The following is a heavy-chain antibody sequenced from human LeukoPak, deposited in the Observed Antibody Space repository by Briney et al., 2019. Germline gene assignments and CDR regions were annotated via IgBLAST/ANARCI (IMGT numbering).Heavy chain of an antibody. CDR3: ARDRFSGSLPNFDY. V-gene: IGHV3-74*01. D-gene: IGHD1-26*01. J-gene: IGHJ4*02. Sequence: QPXGSXRLSCAASGFTFSSYWMHWVRHXPGKGLVWVSRIKGDGSSTIYADSVKGRFTISRDNAKNSLYLHMTSLRDEDTAVYFCARDRFSGSLPNFDYWGRGTLVTVSA. CDR2: IKGDGSST. CDR1: GFTFSSYW.